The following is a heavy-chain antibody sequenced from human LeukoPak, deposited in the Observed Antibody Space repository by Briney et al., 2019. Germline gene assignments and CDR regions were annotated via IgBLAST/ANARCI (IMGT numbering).Heavy chain of an antibody. D-gene: IGHD2-2*01. J-gene: IGHJ6*02. CDR1: GFIFKKYW. CDR2: IKEDGSET. CDR3: ASDIVVVPAAIRYYYYGMDV. V-gene: IGHV3-7*01. Sequence: PGGSLRLSCAASGFIFKKYWMNWVRQVPGKGLECLANIKEDGSETYYADSVKGRFTISRDNPKNLLFLQMNSLRAEDTAVYYCASDIVVVPAAIRYYYYGMDVWGQGTTVTVSS.